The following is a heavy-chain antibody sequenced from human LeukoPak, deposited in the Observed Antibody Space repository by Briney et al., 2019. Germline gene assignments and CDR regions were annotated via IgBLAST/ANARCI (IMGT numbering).Heavy chain of an antibody. V-gene: IGHV1-2*02. Sequence: ASVKVSCKASGYTFTGYYMHWVRQAPGQGLEWMGWINPNSGGTNYAQKFQGRVTMTRDTSISTAYMELSRLRSDDTAVYYCARDRKKAVETMIVVMFDPWGQGTLVTVSS. CDR2: INPNSGGT. J-gene: IGHJ5*02. CDR1: GYTFTGYY. D-gene: IGHD3-22*01. CDR3: ARDRKKAVETMIVVMFDP.